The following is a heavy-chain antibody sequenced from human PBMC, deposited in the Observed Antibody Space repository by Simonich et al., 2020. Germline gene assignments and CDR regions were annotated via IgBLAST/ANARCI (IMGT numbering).Heavy chain of an antibody. CDR3: ARHAGFAFDI. D-gene: IGHD6-13*01. CDR2: IYYSGST. J-gene: IGHJ3*02. Sequence: QLQLQESGPGLVKPSETLSLTCTVSGGSIGSSSYYWGWIRQPPGKGLEWIGSIYYSGSTSDNPSLKSRVTISVDTSKNQFSLKLSSVTAADTAVYYCARHAGFAFDIWGQGTMVTVSS. CDR1: GGSIGSSSYY. V-gene: IGHV4-39*01.